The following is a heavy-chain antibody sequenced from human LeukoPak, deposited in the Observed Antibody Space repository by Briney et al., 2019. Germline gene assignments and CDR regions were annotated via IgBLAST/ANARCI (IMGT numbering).Heavy chain of an antibody. CDR2: INPSGGST. CDR1: GYTFTSYY. Sequence: GASVKVSCKASGYTFTSYYMHWVRQAPGQGLEWMGIINPSGGSTSYAQKFQGRVTMTRDMSTSTVYMELSSLRSDDTAVYYCARLSWLRHAFDIWGQGTMVTVSS. CDR3: ARLSWLRHAFDI. D-gene: IGHD5-12*01. V-gene: IGHV1-46*01. J-gene: IGHJ3*02.